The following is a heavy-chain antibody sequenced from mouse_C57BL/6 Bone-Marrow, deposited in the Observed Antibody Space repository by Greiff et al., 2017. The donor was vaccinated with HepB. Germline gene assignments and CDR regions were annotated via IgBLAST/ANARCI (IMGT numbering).Heavy chain of an antibody. CDR3: AREGYGSSYVWFAY. CDR1: GYTFTSYW. Sequence: QVQLQQSGAELVRPGTSVKLSCKASGYTFTSYWMHWVKQRPGQGLEWIGVIDPSDSYTNYNQKFKGKATLTVDTSSSTAYMQLSSLTSEDSAVYYCAREGYGSSYVWFAYWGQGTLVTVSA. V-gene: IGHV1-59*01. D-gene: IGHD1-1*01. J-gene: IGHJ3*01. CDR2: IDPSDSYT.